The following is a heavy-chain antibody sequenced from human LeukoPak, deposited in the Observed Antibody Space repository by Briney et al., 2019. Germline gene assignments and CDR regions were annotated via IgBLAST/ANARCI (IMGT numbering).Heavy chain of an antibody. CDR2: INHRGST. J-gene: IGHJ6*02. D-gene: IGHD3-9*01. V-gene: IGHV4-34*01. CDR1: GGSFSGYY. Sequence: SETLSLTCAVYGGSFSGYYWSWIRQPPGKGLEWIGEINHRGSTNYNPSLKSRVTISVDTSKNQFSLKLSSVTAADTAVYYCARGPRYYDILTGYYTPYYYYGMDVWGQGTTVTVSS. CDR3: ARGPRYYDILTGYYTPYYYYGMDV.